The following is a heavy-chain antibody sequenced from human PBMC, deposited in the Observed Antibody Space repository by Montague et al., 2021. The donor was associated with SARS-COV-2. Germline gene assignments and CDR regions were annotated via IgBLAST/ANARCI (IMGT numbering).Heavy chain of an antibody. V-gene: IGHV3-23*01. Sequence: SLRLSCAASEFPFSSYAMSWVRQAPGKGLEWVSAISGSGGRTYYADSVKGRFTHSRDNSKNTLYLQMNSLRAEDTAVYYCAKAALGSSSYFDYWGQGTLVTVSS. D-gene: IGHD6-13*01. CDR2: ISGSGGRT. CDR3: AKAALGSSSYFDY. J-gene: IGHJ4*02. CDR1: EFPFSSYA.